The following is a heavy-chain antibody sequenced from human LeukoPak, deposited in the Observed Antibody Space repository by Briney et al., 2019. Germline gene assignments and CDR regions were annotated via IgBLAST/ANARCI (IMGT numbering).Heavy chain of an antibody. J-gene: IGHJ6*02. D-gene: IGHD3-3*01. CDR2: ISAYNGNT. CDR3: ARAYYDFWSGYHPDYYYGMDV. V-gene: IGHV1-18*01. CDR1: GYTFTSYG. Sequence: ASVKVSCKASGYTFTSYGISWVRQAPGQGLEWMGWISAYNGNTNYAQKLQGRVTMTTDTSTSTAYMELRSLRSDDTAVYYRARAYYDFWSGYHPDYYYGMDVWGQGTTVTVSS.